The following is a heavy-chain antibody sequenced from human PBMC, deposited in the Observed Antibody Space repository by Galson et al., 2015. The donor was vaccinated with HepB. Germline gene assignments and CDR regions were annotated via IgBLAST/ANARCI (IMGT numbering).Heavy chain of an antibody. J-gene: IGHJ5*02. V-gene: IGHV1-69*13. CDR2: IIPIFGTA. Sequence: SVKVSCKASGGTFSSYAISWVRQAPGQGLEWMGGIIPIFGTANYAQKFQGRVTITADESTSTAYMELSSLRSEDTAVYYCARDYSLNGQWLVWGHNWFDPWGQGTLVTVSS. D-gene: IGHD6-19*01. CDR3: ARDYSLNGQWLVWGHNWFDP. CDR1: GGTFSSYA.